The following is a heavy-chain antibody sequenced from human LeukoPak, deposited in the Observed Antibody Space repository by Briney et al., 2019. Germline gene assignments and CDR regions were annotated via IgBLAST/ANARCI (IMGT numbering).Heavy chain of an antibody. CDR3: AREDIVVVPAAPIRPFDY. Sequence: PGRSLRLSCAASGFTFSSYAMHWVRQAPGKGLEWVVVISYDGSNKYYADSVKGRFTISRDNSKNTLYLQMNSLRAEDTAVYYCAREDIVVVPAAPIRPFDYWGQGTLVTVSS. CDR2: ISYDGSNK. D-gene: IGHD2-2*01. J-gene: IGHJ4*02. CDR1: GFTFSSYA. V-gene: IGHV3-30-3*01.